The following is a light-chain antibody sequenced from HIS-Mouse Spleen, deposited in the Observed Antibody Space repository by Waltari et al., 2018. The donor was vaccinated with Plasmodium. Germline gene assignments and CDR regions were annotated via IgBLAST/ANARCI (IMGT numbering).Light chain of an antibody. CDR1: SSYVGGYNY. CDR3: SSYTSSSTLNYV. CDR2: DVS. V-gene: IGLV2-14*03. Sequence: QSALTQPASVSGSPGQSITISCTGTSSYVGGYNYVSWYQQNPGKAPKLMIYDVSNRPSCVSNRFAGSKSGNTASLNISGLRAEDEADYYSSSYTSSSTLNYVFGTGTKVTVL. J-gene: IGLJ1*01.